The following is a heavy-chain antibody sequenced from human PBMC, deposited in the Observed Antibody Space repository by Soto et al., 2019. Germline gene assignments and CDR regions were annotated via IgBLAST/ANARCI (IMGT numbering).Heavy chain of an antibody. CDR3: SRDNGGNSGLSGWFDP. J-gene: IGHJ5*02. CDR1: GGTFSSYA. D-gene: IGHD2-21*02. CDR2: IIPIFGTA. V-gene: IGHV1-69*01. Sequence: QVQLVQSGAEVKKPGSSVKVSCKASGGTFSSYAISWVRQAPGQGLEWMGGIIPIFGTANYAQKFQGRVTITAGESTSTAYMELSSLRSEDTAVYYCSRDNGGNSGLSGWFDPWGKGTLVTVSS.